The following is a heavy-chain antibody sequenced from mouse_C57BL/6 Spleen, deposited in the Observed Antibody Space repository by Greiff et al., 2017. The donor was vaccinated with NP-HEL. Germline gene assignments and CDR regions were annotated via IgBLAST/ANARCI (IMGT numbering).Heavy chain of an antibody. Sequence: QVQLQQSGAELMKPGASVQLSCKATGFTFPGYWIEWVKQRPGHGLEWIGEILPGSGSTNYNEKFKGKATFTADTSSNTAYMQLSSLTTEDSAIDDGARQGLWAMDYWGQGTSVTVSS. V-gene: IGHV1-9*01. D-gene: IGHD1-1*02. CDR3: ARQGLWAMDY. J-gene: IGHJ4*01. CDR1: GFTFPGYW. CDR2: ILPGSGST.